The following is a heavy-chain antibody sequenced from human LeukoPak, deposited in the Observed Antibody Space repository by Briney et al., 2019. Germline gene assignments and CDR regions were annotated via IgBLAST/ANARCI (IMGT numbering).Heavy chain of an antibody. Sequence: GGSLRLSCAAPGFTLNGYWMHWVRQAPGKGLVWVSRINSDGSTTSYADSVKGRFTISRDNSKNTLYLQMNSLRAEDTTVYFCARVATGSYDWFDPWGQGTLVTVSS. D-gene: IGHD3-10*01. J-gene: IGHJ5*02. CDR1: GFTLNGYW. CDR2: INSDGSTT. CDR3: ARVATGSYDWFDP. V-gene: IGHV3-74*01.